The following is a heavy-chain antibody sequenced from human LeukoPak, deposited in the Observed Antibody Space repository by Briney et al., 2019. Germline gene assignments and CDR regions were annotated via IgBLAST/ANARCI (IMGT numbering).Heavy chain of an antibody. Sequence: GGSLRLSCAASGFTFSNYGMHWVRQAPAKGLEWVPVISYDGSNKCYAESVKGRFTMSRDNSKNTLYLQMNSLRAEDTAVFYCAKVSGFKITFGGVIDWGQGTPVTVSS. CDR2: ISYDGSNK. D-gene: IGHD3-16*02. CDR1: GFTFSNYG. J-gene: IGHJ4*02. CDR3: AKVSGFKITFGGVID. V-gene: IGHV3-30*18.